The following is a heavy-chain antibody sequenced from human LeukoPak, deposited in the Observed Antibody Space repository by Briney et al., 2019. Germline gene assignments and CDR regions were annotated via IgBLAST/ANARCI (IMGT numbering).Heavy chain of an antibody. CDR2: ISYDGSNK. CDR3: ARWELPSLFDY. V-gene: IGHV3-30-3*01. CDR1: GFTFSSYA. Sequence: GGSLRLSCAASGFTFSSYAMHWVRQAPGKGLEWVAVISYDGSNKYYADSVKGRFTISRDNSKNTLYLQMNSLRAEDTAMYYCARWELPSLFDYWGQGTLVTVSS. J-gene: IGHJ4*02. D-gene: IGHD1-26*01.